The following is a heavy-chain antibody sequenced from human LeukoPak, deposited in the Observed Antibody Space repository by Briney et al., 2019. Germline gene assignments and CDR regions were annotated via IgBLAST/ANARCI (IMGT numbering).Heavy chain of an antibody. CDR3: ARDDSSSWRFEY. CDR2: IYYSGST. J-gene: IGHJ4*02. CDR1: GGSLRSYY. D-gene: IGHD6-13*01. Sequence: SETLSLTSTVSGGSLRSYYWNWIRQSPGQGLEWIGYIYYSGSTKYNPSLMSRLTISIDTSKNQFSLKLSSVTAADTAMYYCARDDSSSWRFEYWGQGTLVTVSS. V-gene: IGHV4-59*01.